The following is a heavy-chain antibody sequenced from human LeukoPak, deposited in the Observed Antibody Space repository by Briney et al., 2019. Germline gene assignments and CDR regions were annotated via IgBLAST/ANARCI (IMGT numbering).Heavy chain of an antibody. CDR3: ASLTSMVDY. D-gene: IGHD1-14*01. CDR2: IYYSGST. V-gene: IGHV4-59*01. Sequence: SETLSLTCTVPGGSISSYYWSWIRQPPGKGLEWIGYIYYSGSTNYNPSLKSRVTISVDTSKNQFSLKLSSVTAADTAVYYCASLTSMVDYWGQGTLVTVSS. CDR1: GGSISSYY. J-gene: IGHJ4*02.